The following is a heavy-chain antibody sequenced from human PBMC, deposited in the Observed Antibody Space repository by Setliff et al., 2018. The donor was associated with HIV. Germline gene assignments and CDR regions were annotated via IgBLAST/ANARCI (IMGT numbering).Heavy chain of an antibody. V-gene: IGHV4-4*02. J-gene: IGHJ5*02. CDR3: ARDHVFGSRTGFDP. Sequence: SETLSLTCAVSGGSISRNWWSWVRQPPGKGLEWIGEVFHSGSANSNASLRSRVMISVDTSKNQFSLKLSAVTAADTAVYYCARDHVFGSRTGFDPWGPGILGTV. CDR2: VFHSGSA. CDR1: GGSISRNW. D-gene: IGHD3-10*01.